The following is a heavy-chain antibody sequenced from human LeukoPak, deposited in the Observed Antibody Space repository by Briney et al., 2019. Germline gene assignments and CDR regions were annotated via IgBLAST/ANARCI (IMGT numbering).Heavy chain of an antibody. CDR3: AKDPVGGGCFDP. Sequence: PGGSLRLSCAASGFTFSSYAMSWVRQAPGKGLEWVSAISGTGGRTYYADSVKGRFTISRDNSKNTLYLQMNSLRAEDTAVYYCAKDPVGGGCFDPWAREPWSPSPQ. CDR2: ISGTGGRT. J-gene: IGHJ5*02. CDR1: GFTFSSYA. D-gene: IGHD3-10*01. V-gene: IGHV3-23*01.